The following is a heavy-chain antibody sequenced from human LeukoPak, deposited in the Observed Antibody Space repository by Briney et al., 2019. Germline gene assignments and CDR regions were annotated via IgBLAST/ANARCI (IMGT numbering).Heavy chain of an antibody. V-gene: IGHV1-69*04. CDR1: GGTFSSYA. CDR3: AAIVGATNAFDI. D-gene: IGHD1-26*01. Sequence: SVKVSCKASGGTFSSYAISWVRQAPGQGLEWMGRIIPIFGIANYALKFQGRVTITADKSTSTAYMELSSLRSEDTAVYYCAAIVGATNAFDIWGQGTMVTVSS. J-gene: IGHJ3*02. CDR2: IIPIFGIA.